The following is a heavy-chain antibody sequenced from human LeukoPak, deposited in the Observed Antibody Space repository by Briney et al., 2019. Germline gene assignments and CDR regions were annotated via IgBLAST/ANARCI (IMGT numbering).Heavy chain of an antibody. CDR3: AKAERRCSSTSCYLDYYYGMDV. J-gene: IGHJ6*02. V-gene: IGHV3-30*02. Sequence: GGSLRLSCAASGFTFSSYGMHWVRQAPGKGLEWVAVIWYDGSNKYYADSVKGRFTISRDNSKNTLYLQMNSLRAEDTAVYYCAKAERRCSSTSCYLDYYYGMDVWGQGTTVTVSS. CDR1: GFTFSSYG. D-gene: IGHD2-2*01. CDR2: IWYDGSNK.